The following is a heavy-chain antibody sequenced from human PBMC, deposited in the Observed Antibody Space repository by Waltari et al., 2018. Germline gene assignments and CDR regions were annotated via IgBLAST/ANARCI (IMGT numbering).Heavy chain of an antibody. J-gene: IGHJ4*02. Sequence: QVQLVQSGAEVKKPGASVKVSCKASGYTFPSYAIHWVRQAPGQRLEWMGWINAGNGNTKYSQKFQGRVTITRDTSASTAYMELSSLRSEDTAVYYCARDYVSGGAPGFDYWGQGTLVTVSS. CDR1: GYTFPSYA. D-gene: IGHD3-16*01. CDR3: ARDYVSGGAPGFDY. V-gene: IGHV1-3*01. CDR2: INAGNGNT.